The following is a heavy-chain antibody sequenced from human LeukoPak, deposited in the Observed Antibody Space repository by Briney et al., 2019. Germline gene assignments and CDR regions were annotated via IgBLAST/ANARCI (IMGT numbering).Heavy chain of an antibody. CDR3: ARVRYYYDSSGPPDYYFDY. CDR2: IYYSGST. CDR1: GGSISSGGYY. J-gene: IGHJ4*02. Sequence: SETLSLTCTVSGGSISSGGYYWSWIRQHPGKGLEWIGYIYYSGSTYYNPSLKSRVTISVDTSKNQFSLKLSSVTAADTAVYYCARVRYYYDSSGPPDYYFDYWGQGTLVTVSS. D-gene: IGHD3-22*01. V-gene: IGHV4-31*03.